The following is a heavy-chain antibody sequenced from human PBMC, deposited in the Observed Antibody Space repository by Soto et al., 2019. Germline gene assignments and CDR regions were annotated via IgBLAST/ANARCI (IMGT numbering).Heavy chain of an antibody. CDR1: GGSISSYY. Sequence: PSETLSLTCTVSGGSISSYYWSWIRQPPGKGLEWIGYIYYSGSTNYNPSLKSRVTISVDTSKNQFSPKVSSVTAADTAVYYCARHRDSYGSGDYDYWGQGTLVTVSS. CDR3: ARHRDSYGSGDYDY. D-gene: IGHD5-18*01. CDR2: IYYSGST. V-gene: IGHV4-59*08. J-gene: IGHJ4*02.